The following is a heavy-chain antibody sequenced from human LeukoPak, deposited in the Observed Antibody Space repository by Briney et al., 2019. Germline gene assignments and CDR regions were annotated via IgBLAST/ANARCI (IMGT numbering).Heavy chain of an antibody. CDR3: AKMSSTSYMDV. CDR1: GFTFSSYG. Sequence: PGRSLRLSCAASGFTFSSYGMHWVRQAPGKGLEWVAVISYDGSNKYYADSVKGRFTISRDNSKNTLYLQMNSLRAEDTAVYYCAKMSSTSYMDVWGKGTTVTVSS. V-gene: IGHV3-30*18. J-gene: IGHJ6*03. D-gene: IGHD2-2*01. CDR2: ISYDGSNK.